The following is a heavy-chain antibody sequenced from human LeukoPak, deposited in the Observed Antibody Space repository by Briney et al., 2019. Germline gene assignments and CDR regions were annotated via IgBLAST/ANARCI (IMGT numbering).Heavy chain of an antibody. J-gene: IGHJ3*02. CDR2: ISGSGGST. Sequence: GGSLRLSCEASGITLSSYAMSWVRQAPGKGLEWVSAISGSGGSTYYADSVKGRFTISRDNSKNTLYLQMNSLRAEDTAVYYCAKVRGADYYDSSGYYYQNAFDIWGQGTMVTVSS. CDR1: GITLSSYA. V-gene: IGHV3-23*01. D-gene: IGHD3-22*01. CDR3: AKVRGADYYDSSGYYYQNAFDI.